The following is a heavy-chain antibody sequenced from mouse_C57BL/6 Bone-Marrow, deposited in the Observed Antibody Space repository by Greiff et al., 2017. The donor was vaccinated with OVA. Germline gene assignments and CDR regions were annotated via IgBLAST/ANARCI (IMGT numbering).Heavy chain of an antibody. CDR3: ARVDSSGYGFAY. J-gene: IGHJ3*01. V-gene: IGHV1-19*01. D-gene: IGHD3-2*02. CDR1: GYTFTDYY. Sequence: EVQLQQSGPVLVKPGASVKMSCKASGYTFTDYYMNWVKQSHGKSLEWIGVINPYNGGTSYNQKFKGKATLTVDKSSSTAYMELNSLTAEDSAVYYCARVDSSGYGFAYWGQGTLVTVSA. CDR2: INPYNGGT.